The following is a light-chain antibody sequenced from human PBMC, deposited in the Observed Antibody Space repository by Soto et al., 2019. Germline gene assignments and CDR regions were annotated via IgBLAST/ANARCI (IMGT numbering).Light chain of an antibody. V-gene: IGKV3-15*01. J-gene: IGKJ1*01. CDR2: GAS. CDR1: QSVSSN. Sequence: EIVMTQSPATLSVSPGERATLSCRASQSVSSNLAWYQQKPGQAPSLLIYGASTRATGIPARFSGSGSGTEFTLTISSLQSEDFAVYYCQQYKDWWTFGQGTKVDIK. CDR3: QQYKDWWT.